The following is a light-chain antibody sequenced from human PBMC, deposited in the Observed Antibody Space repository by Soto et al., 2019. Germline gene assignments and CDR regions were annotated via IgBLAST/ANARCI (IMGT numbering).Light chain of an antibody. Sequence: QSALTQPASVSASPGQSITISCTGTSSDVGGYNNVSWYQQHPGKVPKVMIFDVSNRPSGVSNRFSGSKSGNTASLTISGLQAEDEAEYYCGSYTVSNTVVFGGGTKLTVL. J-gene: IGLJ2*01. CDR2: DVS. CDR3: GSYTVSNTVV. CDR1: SSDVGGYNN. V-gene: IGLV2-14*01.